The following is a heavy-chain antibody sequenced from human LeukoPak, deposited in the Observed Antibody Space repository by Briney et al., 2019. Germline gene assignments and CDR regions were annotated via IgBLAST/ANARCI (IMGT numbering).Heavy chain of an antibody. CDR3: AGSFYITGTTNWFDP. CDR2: INPNSGGT. V-gene: IGHV1-2*02. Sequence: ASVTVSCKASGYTFTGYYMHWVRQAPGQGLEWMGWINPNSGGTNYAQKFQGRVTMTRDTSISTAYMELSRLRSDDTAVYYCAGSFYITGTTNWFDPWGQGTLVTVSS. J-gene: IGHJ5*02. CDR1: GYTFTGYY. D-gene: IGHD1-7*01.